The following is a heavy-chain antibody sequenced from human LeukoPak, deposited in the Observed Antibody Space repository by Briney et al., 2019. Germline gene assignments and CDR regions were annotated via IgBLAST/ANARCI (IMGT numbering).Heavy chain of an antibody. D-gene: IGHD3-22*01. CDR1: GGSFSGYY. Sequence: PSETLSLTCAVYGGSFSGYYWSWIRQPPGKGLEWIGEINHSGSTNYNPSLKSRVTISVDTSKNQFSLKLSSVTAADTAVFYCARRSYYDSSAIFDYWGQGTLVTVSS. J-gene: IGHJ4*02. CDR2: INHSGST. CDR3: ARRSYYDSSAIFDY. V-gene: IGHV4-34*01.